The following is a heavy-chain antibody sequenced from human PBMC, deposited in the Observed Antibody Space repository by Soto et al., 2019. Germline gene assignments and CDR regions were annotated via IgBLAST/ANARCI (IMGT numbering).Heavy chain of an antibody. V-gene: IGHV4-59*01. D-gene: IGHD6-19*01. Sequence: PSETLSLTCTVSVGSISSYYWSWIRQPPGKGLEWIGYIYYSGSTNYNPSLKSRVTISVDTSKNQFSLKLSSVTAADTAVYYCARDVTGSGWTSGVYYYGMDVWGQGTTVTVSS. CDR1: VGSISSYY. J-gene: IGHJ6*02. CDR2: IYYSGST. CDR3: ARDVTGSGWTSGVYYYGMDV.